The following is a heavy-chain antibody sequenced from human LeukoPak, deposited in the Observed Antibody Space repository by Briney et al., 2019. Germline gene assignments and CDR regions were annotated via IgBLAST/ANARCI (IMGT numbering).Heavy chain of an antibody. J-gene: IGHJ3*02. CDR1: GGSISSYY. V-gene: IGHV4-59*01. Sequence: PSETLSLTCTVSGGSISSYYWSWIRQPPGKGLEWIGYIYYSGSTNYNPSLKSRVTISVDTSKNQFSLKLSSVTAADTAVYYCARDGGRTKGDSGYDLDAFDIWGQGTMVTVSS. D-gene: IGHD5-12*01. CDR2: IYYSGST. CDR3: ARDGGRTKGDSGYDLDAFDI.